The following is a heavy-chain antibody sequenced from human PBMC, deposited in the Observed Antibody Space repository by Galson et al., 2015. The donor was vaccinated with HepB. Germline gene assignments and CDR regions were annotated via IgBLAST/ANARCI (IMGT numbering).Heavy chain of an antibody. CDR2: IWFDGSNM. CDR1: GFSFSKYG. J-gene: IGHJ4*02. Sequence: SLRLSCAASGFSFSKYGVHWVRQAPGKGLEWMALIWFDGSNMYYADSVKGRFTISRDNSEKTLYLQMNSLRAEDTAIYYCARDWGERNSHNSGFATSIDYWGQGTLVTVSS. V-gene: IGHV3-33*01. D-gene: IGHD3-22*01. CDR3: ARDWGERNSHNSGFATSIDY.